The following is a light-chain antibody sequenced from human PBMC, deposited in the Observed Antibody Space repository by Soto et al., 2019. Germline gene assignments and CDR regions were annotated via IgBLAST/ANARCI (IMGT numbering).Light chain of an antibody. CDR3: AAWDAGVSGPA. Sequence: QSVLTQPPSASGTPGQWVPTSFFASSTNLGSKYVHCYQQLPGTPPKPLMYRINQRPSGVPDRFSGSKSGTSASLAISGLLSEDEADYYCAAWDAGVSGPAVGGGTKVTVL. V-gene: IGLV1-47*01. J-gene: IGLJ2*01. CDR1: STNLGSKY. CDR2: RIN.